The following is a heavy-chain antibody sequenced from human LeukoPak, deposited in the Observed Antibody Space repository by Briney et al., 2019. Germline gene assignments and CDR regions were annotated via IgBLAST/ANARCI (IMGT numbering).Heavy chain of an antibody. CDR2: IYSGGST. CDR1: GFTVSSNY. V-gene: IGHV3-53*01. CDR3: ARDGYYCSGGSCYDGMDV. D-gene: IGHD2-15*01. J-gene: IGHJ6*04. Sequence: GGSLRLSCAASGFTVSSNYMSWVRQAPGKGLEWVSVIYSGGSTYYADSVKGRLTISRDNSKNTLYLQMNSLRAEDTAVYYCARDGYYCSGGSCYDGMDVWGKGTTVTVSS.